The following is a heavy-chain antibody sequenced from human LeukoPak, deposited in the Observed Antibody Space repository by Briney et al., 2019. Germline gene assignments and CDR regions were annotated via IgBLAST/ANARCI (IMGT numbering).Heavy chain of an antibody. V-gene: IGHV3-66*02. CDR2: IYSGGST. Sequence: GGSLRLSCAASGFTVSSNYMSWVRQAPGKGLEWVSVIYSGGSTYYADSVKGRFTISRDNSKNTLYLQMNSLRAEDTAVYYCAREANYCSSTSCYLIWFDPWGQGTLVTVSS. J-gene: IGHJ5*02. CDR1: GFTVSSNY. CDR3: AREANYCSSTSCYLIWFDP. D-gene: IGHD2-2*01.